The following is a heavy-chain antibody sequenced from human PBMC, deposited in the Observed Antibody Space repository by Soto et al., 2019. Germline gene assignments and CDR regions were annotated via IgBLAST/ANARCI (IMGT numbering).Heavy chain of an antibody. CDR3: ASSTVFGVIARPSKTWFDP. Sequence: QVHLIQSGAEVKKPGSSVKVSCKASGGTFNNYAFSWVRQAPGHGLEWMGGIIPVFSATHYAQNFQGRVTISANESTKTVYLDLSSLRSDDTAVYFCASSTVFGVIARPSKTWFDPWGQGTLVIVSS. CDR2: IIPVFSAT. CDR1: GGTFNNYA. V-gene: IGHV1-69*01. J-gene: IGHJ5*02. D-gene: IGHD3-3*01.